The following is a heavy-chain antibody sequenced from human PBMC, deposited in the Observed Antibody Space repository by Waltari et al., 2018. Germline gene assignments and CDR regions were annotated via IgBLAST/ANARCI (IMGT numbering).Heavy chain of an antibody. D-gene: IGHD6-19*01. J-gene: IGHJ6*02. V-gene: IGHV3-21*02. Sequence: EVQLVESGGGLVKPGGSLRLSCVASGFTFSASAMNWVRQAPGKGLEWVSSIGSSSSFMDYADSVRGRFTVSRDNAKNTLYLQMDTLRAEDTAVYYCAREGAEQWVVEDYGMDVWGQGTTVTVSS. CDR2: IGSSSSFM. CDR3: AREGAEQWVVEDYGMDV. CDR1: GFTFSASA.